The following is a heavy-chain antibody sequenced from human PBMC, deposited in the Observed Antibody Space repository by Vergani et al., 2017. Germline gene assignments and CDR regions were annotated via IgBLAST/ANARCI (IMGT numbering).Heavy chain of an antibody. V-gene: IGHV1-69*17. CDR3: AKVAADSPSPYDYYGMDV. CDR2: IIPIFGIA. Sequence: QVQLVQSGAEVKKPGSSVKVSCKASGGTFSSYAISWVRQAPGQGLEWMGGIIPIFGIANYAQKFQGRVTITAEKSTSTANMELSSLRSEDTAVYYCAKVAADSPSPYDYYGMDVWGQGTTVTVSS. D-gene: IGHD6-13*01. CDR1: GGTFSSYA. J-gene: IGHJ6*02.